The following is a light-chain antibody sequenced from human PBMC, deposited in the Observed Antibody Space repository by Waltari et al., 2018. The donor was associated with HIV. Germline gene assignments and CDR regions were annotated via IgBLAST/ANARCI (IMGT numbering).Light chain of an antibody. J-gene: IGKJ2*01. Sequence: DIQMTQSPLSVSASVGDVVTITCRASQSIGRYLNWYQQKPGKAPKRLIYSTSSLQSGVPSRFSASGSGTDFILTITSPQPDDFATYYCQQGFTAPYTFGQGTKLEI. V-gene: IGKV1-39*01. CDR1: QSIGRY. CDR2: STS. CDR3: QQGFTAPYT.